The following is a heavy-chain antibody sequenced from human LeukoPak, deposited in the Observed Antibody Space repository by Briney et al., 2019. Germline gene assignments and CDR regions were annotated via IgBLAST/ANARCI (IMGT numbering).Heavy chain of an antibody. J-gene: IGHJ1*01. CDR2: ISPDGSIT. V-gene: IGHV3-74*01. Sequence: GGSLRLSCAASEFTFSTFWMHWVRQAPGKGLVWVSRISPDGSITHYADSVKGRFTISRDNAKSSLYLQMNSLRADDTAVYYCATSRGYFFRWFQHWGQGTLVTVSS. CDR1: EFTFSTFW. CDR3: ATSRGYFFRWFQH. D-gene: IGHD3-22*01.